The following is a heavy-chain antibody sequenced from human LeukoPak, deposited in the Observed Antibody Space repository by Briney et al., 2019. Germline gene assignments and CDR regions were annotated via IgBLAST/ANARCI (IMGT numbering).Heavy chain of an antibody. CDR2: ISYDGSNK. J-gene: IGHJ6*02. V-gene: IGHV3-30*18. CDR3: AKDRESGYDYYYYGMDV. Sequence: PGRSLRLSCAASGFTFSSYGMHWVRQAPGKGLEWVAVISYDGSNKYYADSVKGRFTISRDNFKNTLYLQMNSLRAEDTAVYYCAKDRESGYDYYYYGMDVWGQGTTVTVSS. CDR1: GFTFSSYG. D-gene: IGHD5-12*01.